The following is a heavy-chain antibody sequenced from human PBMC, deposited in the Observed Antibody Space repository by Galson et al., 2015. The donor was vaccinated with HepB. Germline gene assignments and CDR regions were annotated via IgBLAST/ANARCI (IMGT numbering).Heavy chain of an antibody. CDR3: TRDLGYYYGSGSDY. J-gene: IGHJ4*02. V-gene: IGHV3-30-3*01. D-gene: IGHD3-10*01. CDR1: GFSFSRYE. Sequence: SLRLSCAASGFSFSRYEMHWVRQAPGKGLEWVAVISYDGNNKHYADSVKGRFTISRDNSKNTLSLQMNSLKIADTAVYYCTRDLGYYYGSGSDYWGQGILVTVSS. CDR2: ISYDGNNK.